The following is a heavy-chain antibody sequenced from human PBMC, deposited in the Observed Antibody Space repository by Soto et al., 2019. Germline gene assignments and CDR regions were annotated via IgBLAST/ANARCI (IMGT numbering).Heavy chain of an antibody. CDR1: GGTFSSYT. CDR3: AGLPVADVAFEI. Sequence: QVQLVQSGAEVKKPGSSVKVSCKASGGTFSSYTISWVRQAPGQGLEWMGRIIPILGIANYAQKFQGRVTITADKSARTAYMELSSLRSRDTAVCYCAGLPVADVAFEIWGQGTMVTVSS. CDR2: IIPILGIA. V-gene: IGHV1-69*02. J-gene: IGHJ3*02. D-gene: IGHD6-19*01.